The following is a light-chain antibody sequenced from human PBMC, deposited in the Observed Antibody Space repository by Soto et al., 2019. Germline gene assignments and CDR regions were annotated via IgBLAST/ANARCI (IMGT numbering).Light chain of an antibody. Sequence: DIVKTQSTATLSVSPGGRATLSCRASQSIRTDLAWYQQKSGQGPRLLIYDASTRATGIPARFSGSGSGTEFTLTISSLQSEDFAVYYCQQYNNWPPWTFGQGTKVDIK. J-gene: IGKJ1*01. V-gene: IGKV3D-15*01. CDR2: DAS. CDR1: QSIRTD. CDR3: QQYNNWPPWT.